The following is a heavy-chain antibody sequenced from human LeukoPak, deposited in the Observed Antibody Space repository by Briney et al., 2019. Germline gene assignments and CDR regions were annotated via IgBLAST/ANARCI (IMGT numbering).Heavy chain of an antibody. V-gene: IGHV3-74*01. CDR1: GFSFSSYW. Sequence: GGSLRLSCAASGFSFSSYWMHWVCQAPGKGLVWVSRINSDGSSTSYADSVKGRFTISRDNAKNTLYLQMNSLRAEDTAVYYCARERPWNYGSGFYYRGAANLIDYWGQGTLVTVSS. D-gene: IGHD3-10*01. J-gene: IGHJ4*02. CDR3: ARERPWNYGSGFYYRGAANLIDY. CDR2: INSDGSST.